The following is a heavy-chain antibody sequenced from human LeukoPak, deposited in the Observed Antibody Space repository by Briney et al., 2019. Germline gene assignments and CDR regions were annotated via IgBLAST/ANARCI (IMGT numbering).Heavy chain of an antibody. V-gene: IGHV5-51*01. CDR2: IYPGDSDT. Sequence: RGESLKISCKGSGYSFTSYWIGWVCQMPGKGLEWMGIIYPGDSDTRYSPSFQGQVTISADKSISTAYLQWSSLKASDTAMYYCARRCNDFWSGYPHEFDPWGQGTLITVSS. CDR1: GYSFTSYW. J-gene: IGHJ5*02. CDR3: ARRCNDFWSGYPHEFDP. D-gene: IGHD3-3*01.